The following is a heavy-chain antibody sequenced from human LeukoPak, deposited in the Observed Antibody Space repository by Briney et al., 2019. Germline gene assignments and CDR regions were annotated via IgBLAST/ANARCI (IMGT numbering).Heavy chain of an antibody. CDR2: IYYSGST. CDR3: ARRAYSSGFDYIDY. J-gene: IGHJ4*02. Sequence: SETLSLTCTVSGGSISSYYWSWIRQPPGEGLGLIGFIYYSGSTSYNPSLKRRVTISVDTSKRQFSLKLSSVIAADTAVYYCARRAYSSGFDYIDYWGQGTLVTVSS. V-gene: IGHV4-59*08. D-gene: IGHD6-19*01. CDR1: GGSISSYY.